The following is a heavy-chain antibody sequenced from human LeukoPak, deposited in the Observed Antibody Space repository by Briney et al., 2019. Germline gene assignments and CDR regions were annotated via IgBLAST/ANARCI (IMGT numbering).Heavy chain of an antibody. CDR3: ARQLRYYDSSGYYILAFDI. CDR2: VYYSGSN. CDR1: GGSISSYY. D-gene: IGHD3-22*01. J-gene: IGHJ3*02. Sequence: SETLSLTCTVSGGSISSYYWSWIRQPPGKGLEWIGYVYYSGSNKYNPSLKSRVTILVDTSKNQFSLKLSSVTAADTAVYYCARQLRYYDSSGYYILAFDIWGQGTMVTVSS. V-gene: IGHV4-59*08.